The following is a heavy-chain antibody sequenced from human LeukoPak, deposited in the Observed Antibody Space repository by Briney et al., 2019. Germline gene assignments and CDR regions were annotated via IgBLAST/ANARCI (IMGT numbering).Heavy chain of an antibody. D-gene: IGHD3-16*02. CDR1: GFAFSNYS. J-gene: IGHJ6*03. V-gene: IGHV3-48*01. CDR3: ARRESSYQNYYNYYHMDV. Sequence: GGSLRLSCAASGFAFSNYSMNWVRQAPGKGLEWVSYMSSGSSTTYYADSVKGRFTISRDNAKNSLYLQINSLRAEDTAVYYCARRESSYQNYYNYYHMDVWGKGTTVTVSS. CDR2: MSSGSSTT.